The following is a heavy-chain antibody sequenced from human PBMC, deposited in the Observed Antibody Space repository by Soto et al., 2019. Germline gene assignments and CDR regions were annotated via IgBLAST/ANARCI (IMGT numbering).Heavy chain of an antibody. J-gene: IGHJ1*01. CDR2: IYYSGST. CDR3: ARVGWAYCGGDCQSEYFQH. V-gene: IGHV4-59*01. CDR1: GGSISSYY. D-gene: IGHD2-21*02. Sequence: PSETLSLTCTVSGGSISSYYWSWIRQPPGKGLEWIGYIYYSGSTNYNPSLKSRVTISVDTSKNQFSLKLSSVTAADTAVYYCARVGWAYCGGDCQSEYFQHWGQGTLVTVS.